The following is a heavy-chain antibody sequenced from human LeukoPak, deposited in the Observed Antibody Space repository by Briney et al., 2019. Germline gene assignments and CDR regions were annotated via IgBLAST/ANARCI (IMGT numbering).Heavy chain of an antibody. V-gene: IGHV3-23*01. CDR3: AKANWVSNAHAVF. Sequence: GGSLTLSCAASGFSFSTYAMSWVREAPARGLEWVSSLRGNGDTFYADSVKGRFTPSRDDSRNTVYLQLNNLRVEDTAVYFCAKANWVSNAHAVFWGQGTVVTVSS. CDR2: LRGNGDT. J-gene: IGHJ4*02. CDR1: GFSFSTYA. D-gene: IGHD1-1*01.